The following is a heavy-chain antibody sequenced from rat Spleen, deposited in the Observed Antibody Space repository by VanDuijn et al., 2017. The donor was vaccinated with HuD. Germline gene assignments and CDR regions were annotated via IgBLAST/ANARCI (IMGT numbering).Heavy chain of an antibody. CDR2: ISYGDRSGHSST. CDR3: ATVPNYGGYPFDY. V-gene: IGHV5-29*01. CDR1: GFTFSDYG. J-gene: IGHJ2*01. Sequence: EVQLVESGGGLVQPGRSLKLSCAASGFTFSDYGMAWVRQGPTKGLEWVATISYGDRSGHSSTYYRDSVKGRFTISRDNAKSSLYLQMNSLRSEDTATYYCATVPNYGGYPFDYWGQGVMVTVSS. D-gene: IGHD1-11*01.